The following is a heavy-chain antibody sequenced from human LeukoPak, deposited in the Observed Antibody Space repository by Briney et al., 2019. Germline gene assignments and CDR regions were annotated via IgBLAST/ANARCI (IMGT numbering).Heavy chain of an antibody. V-gene: IGHV3-23*01. D-gene: IGHD3-10*01. CDR1: EFTFSTYA. J-gene: IGHJ4*02. CDR2: ISSAGDST. Sequence: GGSLRLSCVASEFTFSTYAMSWVRQAPGKRPEWVSGISSAGDSTFYADSVKGRFTISRDNSKNTLYLQMNYVRVEDTAIYYCADFGSGSYIFDYWGQGTLVTVSS. CDR3: ADFGSGSYIFDY.